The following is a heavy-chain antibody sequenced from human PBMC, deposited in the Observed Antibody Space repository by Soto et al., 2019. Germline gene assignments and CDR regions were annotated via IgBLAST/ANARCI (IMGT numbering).Heavy chain of an antibody. CDR3: ARGQDNMNV. CDR2: INAXNSNT. CDR1: GYTFTTYA. V-gene: IGHV1-3*01. Sequence: XXVKVSCKASGYTFTTYAMHWVRQAPGQRLEWMXWINAXNSNTKHSQKXXGRITITXXKSASTAYMELSSLRSEDTAVYYCARGQDNMNVWGKGTTVTVSS. J-gene: IGHJ6*03.